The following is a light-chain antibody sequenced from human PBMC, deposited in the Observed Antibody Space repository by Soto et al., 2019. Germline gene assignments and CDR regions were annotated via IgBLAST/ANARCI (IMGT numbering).Light chain of an antibody. CDR1: QSVSSN. CDR3: QQYNNWPPWT. Sequence: EIVMTQSPATLSVSPVERATLSCMASQSVSSNLAWHQQKPGQAPRLLIYGASTRATGIPARFSGSGSGTEFTLTISSLQSEDFAVYYCQQYNNWPPWTFGQGTKVDIK. J-gene: IGKJ1*01. CDR2: GAS. V-gene: IGKV3-15*01.